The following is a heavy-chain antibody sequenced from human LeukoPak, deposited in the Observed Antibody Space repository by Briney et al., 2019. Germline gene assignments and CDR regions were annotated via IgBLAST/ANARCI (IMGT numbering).Heavy chain of an antibody. V-gene: IGHV3-21*01. Sequence: GGSLRLSCAASGFTFSSYSMNWVRQAPGKGLEWVSSISSSSSYIYYADSVKGRFTMSRDNAKNSLYLQMHSLIVEDTAVYHCARDRGYSSGWYSVSVAFDIWGQGQWSPSLQ. CDR3: ARDRGYSSGWYSVSVAFDI. CDR2: ISSSSSYI. J-gene: IGHJ3*02. D-gene: IGHD6-19*01. CDR1: GFTFSSYS.